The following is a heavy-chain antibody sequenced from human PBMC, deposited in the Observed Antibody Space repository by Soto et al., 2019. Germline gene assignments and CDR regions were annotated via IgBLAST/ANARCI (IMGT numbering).Heavy chain of an antibody. D-gene: IGHD6-13*01. CDR2: ISHDGSNK. Sequence: GGSLRLSCAASGFTFSSYAMHWVRQAPGKGLEWVAVISHDGSNKYYADSVKGRFTISRDNSKNTLYLQMNSLRAEDTAVYYCARELSIAAAGTHYGMDVWGQGTTVTVSS. CDR1: GFTFSSYA. J-gene: IGHJ6*02. V-gene: IGHV3-30-3*01. CDR3: ARELSIAAAGTHYGMDV.